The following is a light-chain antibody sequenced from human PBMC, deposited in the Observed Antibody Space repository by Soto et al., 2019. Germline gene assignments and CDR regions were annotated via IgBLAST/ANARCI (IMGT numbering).Light chain of an antibody. Sequence: EIVLTQSPGTLSLSPVERATLSCRASQSVSSSYLAWYQQKPGQSPRLLIYGASTRATGIPARFSGSGSGTDFTLTIGSLEPEDFAVYYCQQRSNWPLTFGPGTKVDIK. J-gene: IGKJ3*01. CDR3: QQRSNWPLT. CDR2: GAS. CDR1: QSVSSSY. V-gene: IGKV3D-20*02.